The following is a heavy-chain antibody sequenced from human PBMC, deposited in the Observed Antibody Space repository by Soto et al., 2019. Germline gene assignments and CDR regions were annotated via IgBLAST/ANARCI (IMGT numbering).Heavy chain of an antibody. Sequence: QVQLQESGPGLVKPSQTLSLTCIVSGDYISSGGSYWTWIRQHPGKGLEWIGYIYYNGNTYYNPSLQSRITISVDTSNNQCSLKLSSVTAADTAVYYCASFNDRLTPATVLHWGQGTLVTVSS. CDR1: GDYISSGGSY. CDR2: IYYNGNT. J-gene: IGHJ4*02. D-gene: IGHD4-4*01. V-gene: IGHV4-31*03. CDR3: ASFNDRLTPATVLH.